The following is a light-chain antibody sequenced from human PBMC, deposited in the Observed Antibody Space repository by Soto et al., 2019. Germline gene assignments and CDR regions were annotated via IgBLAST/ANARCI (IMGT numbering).Light chain of an antibody. Sequence: QSVLTQPPSASGTPGQRVTISCSGSSSNIGSNTVNWYQQLPGTAPKLLIYSNNHRPSGVPDRFSGSKSGTSASLAISGLQSEDEADYYCASWDDSLNGYVVGSGTKLTVL. CDR1: SSNIGSNT. CDR3: ASWDDSLNGYV. CDR2: SNN. V-gene: IGLV1-44*01. J-gene: IGLJ1*01.